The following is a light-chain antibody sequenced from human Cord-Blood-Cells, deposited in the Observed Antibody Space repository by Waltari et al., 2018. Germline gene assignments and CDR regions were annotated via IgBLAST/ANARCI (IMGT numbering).Light chain of an antibody. CDR3: QVWDSSSDHYV. CDR1: NSRRKS. Sequence: YVLTQPPSVSVAPGKTARITCGGNNSRRKSVRWYQQKPGQAPVLVIYYDSDRPSGIPERFSGSNSGNTATLTISRVEAGDEADYYCQVWDSSSDHYVFGTGTKVTVL. CDR2: YDS. J-gene: IGLJ1*01. V-gene: IGLV3-21*04.